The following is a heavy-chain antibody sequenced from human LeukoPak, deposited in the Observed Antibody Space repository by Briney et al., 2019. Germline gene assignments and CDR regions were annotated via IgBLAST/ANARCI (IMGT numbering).Heavy chain of an antibody. CDR3: ARAGPHDAFDI. V-gene: IGHV4-30-4*01. CDR1: GGSISTNDYF. J-gene: IGHJ3*02. CDR2: IHYSGIT. Sequence: PSQTLSLTCTVSGGSISTNDYFWSWIRQSPEKGLEWIGYIHYSGITKSNPSLESRLTLSVDTSKNQLSLRLSSVTAADTAVYYCARAGPHDAFDIWGQGTMVTVSS.